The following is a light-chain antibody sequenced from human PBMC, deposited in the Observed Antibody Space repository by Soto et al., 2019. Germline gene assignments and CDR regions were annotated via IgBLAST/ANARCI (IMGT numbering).Light chain of an antibody. V-gene: IGKV1-5*03. J-gene: IGKJ2*01. CDR2: KAS. CDR3: QQYNSYQYT. Sequence: DIQMTQSPSTLSASVGDRVTITCRASQSISSRLAWYQQKPGKAPKLLIYKASSLESGVPSRFSGSGSGTEFTLTISSLQPDDFATYYCQQYNSYQYTFGQGTKLEIK. CDR1: QSISSR.